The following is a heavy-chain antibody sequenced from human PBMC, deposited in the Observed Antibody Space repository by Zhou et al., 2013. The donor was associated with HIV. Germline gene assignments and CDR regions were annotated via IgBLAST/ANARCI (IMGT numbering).Heavy chain of an antibody. Sequence: QVQLMQSGAEVKKPGSSVRVSCKASGGTFTNYAVTWVRQAPGQGLEWMGRLIPLVGRTDYAQKFQGRITITADKSTNTAYLTLTSLRSEDTALYFCARDLTAEYASSTFDFWGQGTLVIVS. J-gene: IGHJ4*02. D-gene: IGHD6-6*01. CDR1: GGTFTNYA. CDR3: ARDLTAEYASSTFDF. V-gene: IGHV1-69*04. CDR2: LIPLVGRT.